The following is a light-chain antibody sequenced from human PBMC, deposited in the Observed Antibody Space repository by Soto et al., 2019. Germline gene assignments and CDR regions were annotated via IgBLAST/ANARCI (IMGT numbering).Light chain of an antibody. V-gene: IGKV1-5*01. CDR1: QSISGW. J-gene: IGKJ1*01. CDR2: DAS. CDR3: QQYNGYPWT. Sequence: DVQMTQSPYTLSASVGDSVTITCRASQSISGWLAWYQQKPGKAPRLLIYDASSLASGVPSRFSGSGSGTEFTLTISSLLPDDFATYYCQQYNGYPWTFGQGTKVEIK.